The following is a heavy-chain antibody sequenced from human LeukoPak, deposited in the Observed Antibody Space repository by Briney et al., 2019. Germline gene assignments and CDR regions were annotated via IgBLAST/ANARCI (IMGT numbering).Heavy chain of an antibody. Sequence: KPSETLSLTCAVYGGSLSGYYWSWIRQPPGRGLEWIGEINHGGSTNYNPSLKSRVTISVDTSKNQFSLKLSSVTAADTAVYYCARVNDYIWGSPYYFDYWGQGTLVTVSS. J-gene: IGHJ4*02. CDR3: ARVNDYIWGSPYYFDY. CDR1: GGSLSGYY. D-gene: IGHD3-16*01. CDR2: INHGGST. V-gene: IGHV4-34*01.